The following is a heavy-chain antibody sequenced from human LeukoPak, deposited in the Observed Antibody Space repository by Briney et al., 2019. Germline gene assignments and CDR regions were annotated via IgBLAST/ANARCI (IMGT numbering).Heavy chain of an antibody. J-gene: IGHJ4*02. D-gene: IGHD6-19*01. CDR1: GFTFDDYG. V-gene: IGHV3-20*04. Sequence: PGGSLRLSCAASGFTFDDYGMSWVRQAPGKGLEWVSGINWNGGSTGYADSVKGRFTISRDNAKNSLYLQMNSLRAEDTALYYCAKDSVAVTGTGNIDYWGQGTLVTVSS. CDR3: AKDSVAVTGTGNIDY. CDR2: INWNGGST.